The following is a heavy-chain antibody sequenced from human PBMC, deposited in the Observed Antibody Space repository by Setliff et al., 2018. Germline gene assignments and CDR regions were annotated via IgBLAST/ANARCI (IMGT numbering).Heavy chain of an antibody. Sequence: SETLSLTCAVSGVSVNSLTWWSWVRQSPGKGLEWVGHIYHDGNTKSYPSVHFNQSLKSRVTMSVDKSKNHFSLELTSVTAADTAVYFCARDDPNHYDVSGYSVGYLDYWGLGTPVTVS. J-gene: IGHJ4*02. D-gene: IGHD3-22*01. V-gene: IGHV4-4*02. CDR3: ARDDPNHYDVSGYSVGYLDY. CDR1: GVSVNSLTW. CDR2: IYHDGNT.